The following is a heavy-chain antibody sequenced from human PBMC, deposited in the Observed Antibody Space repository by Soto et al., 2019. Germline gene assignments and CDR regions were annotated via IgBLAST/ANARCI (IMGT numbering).Heavy chain of an antibody. CDR2: ISSSSLRYAA. CDR1: GFHFSGSA. CDR3: TRQLVVPVQNYYYGMDV. J-gene: IGHJ6*02. D-gene: IGHD2-2*01. Sequence: GGSLRASGAASGFHFSGSAMHRVRPFSGQGLEWVGRISSSSLRYAAAYAAFASGGVSISGGGSKNTAYLQMNSLKTQDTAVYYCTRQLVVPVQNYYYGMDVWGQGTTVTVSS. V-gene: IGHV3-73*01.